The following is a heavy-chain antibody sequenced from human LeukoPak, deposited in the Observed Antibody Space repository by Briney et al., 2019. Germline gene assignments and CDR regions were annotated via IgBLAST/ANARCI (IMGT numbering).Heavy chain of an antibody. D-gene: IGHD3-10*01. CDR2: IIPILGIA. CDR1: GGTFSSYA. Sequence: SVKVSCKASGGTFSSYAISWVRQAPGQGLEWMGRIIPILGIANYAQKFQGRVTITTDKSTSTAYMELSSLRSEDTAVYYCARDHMVREVILFDYWGQGTLVTVSS. CDR3: ARDHMVREVILFDY. J-gene: IGHJ4*02. V-gene: IGHV1-69*04.